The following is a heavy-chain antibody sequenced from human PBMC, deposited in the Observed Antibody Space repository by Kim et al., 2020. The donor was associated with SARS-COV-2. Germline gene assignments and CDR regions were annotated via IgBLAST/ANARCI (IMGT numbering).Heavy chain of an antibody. D-gene: IGHD1-7*01. V-gene: IGHV3-49*04. J-gene: IGHJ4*02. Sequence: GGSLRLSCTTSGFNFRDYGLIWVRQAPGKGLEWVGLIRIKAYGETTEYAASVKGRFTISRDDSKSIAYLQMNTLKTEDTAVYYCAREPGSDWNYVFEYWGQGTLVPVSS. CDR1: GFNFRDYG. CDR3: AREPGSDWNYVFEY. CDR2: IRIKAYGETT.